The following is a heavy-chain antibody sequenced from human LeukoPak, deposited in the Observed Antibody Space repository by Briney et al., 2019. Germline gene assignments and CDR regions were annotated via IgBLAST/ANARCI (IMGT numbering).Heavy chain of an antibody. CDR2: IYLDDSDP. V-gene: IGHV5-51*01. Sequence: TGAPLQISSKGSGYSFTSYWIGWVRQLPGKRLESMGIIYLDDSDPRYSPSFHGQATISADKSISTAYLQWSSLKASDTAMYYCARPTSSWSDDAFDIWGEGTMVSVSS. J-gene: IGHJ3*02. CDR1: GYSFTSYW. D-gene: IGHD6-13*01. CDR3: ARPTSSWSDDAFDI.